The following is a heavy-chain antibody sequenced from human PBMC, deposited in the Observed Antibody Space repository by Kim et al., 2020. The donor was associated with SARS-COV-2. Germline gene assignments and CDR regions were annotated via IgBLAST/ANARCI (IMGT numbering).Heavy chain of an antibody. CDR1: GYNFTGYY. V-gene: IGHV1-2*02. Sequence: ASVKVSCKASGYNFTGYYMHWVRQAPGQGLEWMGWINPNSGGTNYAQKFQGRVTMTRDTSISTAYMELRRLRSDDTAVYYCARDHSSSGYYGMDVWGQGTPVTVSS. CDR3: ARDHSSSGYYGMDV. CDR2: INPNSGGT. J-gene: IGHJ6*02. D-gene: IGHD6-13*01.